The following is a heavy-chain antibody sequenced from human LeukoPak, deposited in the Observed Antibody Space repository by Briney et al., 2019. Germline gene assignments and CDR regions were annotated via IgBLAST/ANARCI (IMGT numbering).Heavy chain of an antibody. V-gene: IGHV4-34*01. CDR3: ARPPTWCDP. J-gene: IGHJ5*02. CDR1: GGSFSGYY. CDR2: INHSGST. Sequence: SETLSLTCAVYGGSFSGYYWSWIRQPPGKGLEWIGEINHSGSTNYNPSLKSRVTISVDTSKNQFSLKLSSVTAADTALYDCARPPTWCDPWGQGTLVTVSS.